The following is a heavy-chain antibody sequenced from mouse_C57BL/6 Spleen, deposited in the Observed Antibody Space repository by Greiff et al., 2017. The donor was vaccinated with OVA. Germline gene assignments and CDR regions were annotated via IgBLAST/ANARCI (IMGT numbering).Heavy chain of an antibody. CDR3: ATTVVATPFAY. CDR1: GYTFTSYW. D-gene: IGHD1-1*01. CDR2: IHPNSGST. J-gene: IGHJ3*01. Sequence: QVQLQQSGAELVKPGASVKLSCKASGYTFTSYWMHWVKQRPGQGLEWIGMIHPNSGSTNYNEKFKSKATLTVDKSSSTAYMQLSSLTSEDSAVYYCATTVVATPFAYWGQGTLVTVSA. V-gene: IGHV1-64*01.